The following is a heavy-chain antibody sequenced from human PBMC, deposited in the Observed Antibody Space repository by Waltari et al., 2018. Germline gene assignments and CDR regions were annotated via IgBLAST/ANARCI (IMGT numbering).Heavy chain of an antibody. V-gene: IGHV3-30*03. CDR3: ASCTGGNCYYYGFDV. CDR2: ISSDGSRK. Sequence: QVQLVESGGGVVQPGRSLRLSCAAPGFPFGSSGLHWVRRTPGRGLEWVAVISSDGSRKSYADSVKGRFSISRDNSKNSLSLEMNSLRPEDTAVYYCASCTGGNCYYYGFDVWGQGTTVTVSS. D-gene: IGHD2-8*02. CDR1: GFPFGSSG. J-gene: IGHJ6*02.